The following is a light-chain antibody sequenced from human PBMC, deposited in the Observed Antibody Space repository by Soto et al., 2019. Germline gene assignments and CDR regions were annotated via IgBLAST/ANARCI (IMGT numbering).Light chain of an antibody. Sequence: QSALTQPPSASGSPGQSVTISCTGNSSDVGGCKFVSWYQQYPGKAPKLIIYEVSKRPSGVPDRFSGFKSGNTASLTVSGLRAEDEADYYCSSCAGSNNPYVFGTGTKVTVL. CDR2: EVS. V-gene: IGLV2-8*01. CDR3: SSCAGSNNPYV. J-gene: IGLJ1*01. CDR1: SSDVGGCKF.